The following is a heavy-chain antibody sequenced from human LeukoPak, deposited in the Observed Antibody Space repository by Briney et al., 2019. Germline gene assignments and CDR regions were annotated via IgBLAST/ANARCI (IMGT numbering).Heavy chain of an antibody. CDR2: ISGGSGST. J-gene: IGHJ4*02. CDR3: ARVSGYSASGTYYNDY. CDR1: GFTFSSYW. V-gene: IGHV3-23*01. Sequence: GGSLRLSCAASGFTFSSYWMSWVRQAPGKGLQWVSTISGGSGSTYYADSVKGRFTISRDNSKNTLYLQMNGLRAEDTAVWFCARVSGYSASGTYYNDYWGQGTLVAVSS. D-gene: IGHD3-10*01.